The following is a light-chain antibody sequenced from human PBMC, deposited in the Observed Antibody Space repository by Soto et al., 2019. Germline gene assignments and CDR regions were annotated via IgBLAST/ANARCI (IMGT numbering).Light chain of an antibody. CDR2: LAS. J-gene: IGKJ4*01. V-gene: IGKV2-28*01. Sequence: IVVTQSPLSLPITPGEPASISCKSSQSLLHSNGFDYLDLYLQRPGQSPQLLIYLASNRASGVPDRFGGSGSSKYIKLKISREEAEVVVVYYRMQARHTLPFGGGTKVEIK. CDR3: MQARHTLP. CDR1: QSLLHSNGFDY.